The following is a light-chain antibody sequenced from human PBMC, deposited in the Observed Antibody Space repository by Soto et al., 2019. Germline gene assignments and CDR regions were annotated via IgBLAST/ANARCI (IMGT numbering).Light chain of an antibody. CDR3: SAWDDSLSADV. CDR2: HNY. CDR1: SSNIGSDF. V-gene: IGLV1-47*01. J-gene: IGLJ1*01. Sequence: QSALTQPPSASGTPGQRVTISCSGSSSNIGSDFVYWYQQLPGPAPKLLIYHNYQRPSGVPDRFSGSKSGTSGSLAISDLRSEDEADYYCSAWDDSLSADVFGAGTKLTVL.